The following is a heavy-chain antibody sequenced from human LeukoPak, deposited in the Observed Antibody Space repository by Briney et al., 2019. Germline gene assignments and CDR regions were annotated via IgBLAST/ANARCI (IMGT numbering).Heavy chain of an antibody. V-gene: IGHV1-2*02. CDR1: GYTFTGYY. CDR3: ARVRITMVRGVLITNAFDI. J-gene: IGHJ3*02. D-gene: IGHD3-10*01. CDR2: INPNSGGT. Sequence: ASVTVSCKASGYTFTGYYLHWVRQAPGQGLEWMGWINPNSGGTNYAQKFQGRVTMTRDTSISTAYMELSSLRSDDTAVYYCARVRITMVRGVLITNAFDIWGRGTMVTVSS.